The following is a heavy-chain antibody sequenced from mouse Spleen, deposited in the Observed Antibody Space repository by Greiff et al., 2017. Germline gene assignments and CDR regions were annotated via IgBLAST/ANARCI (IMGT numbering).Heavy chain of an antibody. CDR3: ARARYYDTSLYYFDY. CDR1: GFSLTSYG. CDR2: IWSGGNT. D-gene: IGHD1-1*01. J-gene: IGHJ2*01. V-gene: IGHV2-9*02. Sequence: QVQLQQSGPGLVAPSQSLSITCTVSGFSLTSYGVHWVRQPPGKGLEWLGVIWSGGNTNYNSALMSRLSISKDNSKSQVFLKMNSLQTDDTAMYYCARARYYDTSLYYFDYWGQGTTLTVSS.